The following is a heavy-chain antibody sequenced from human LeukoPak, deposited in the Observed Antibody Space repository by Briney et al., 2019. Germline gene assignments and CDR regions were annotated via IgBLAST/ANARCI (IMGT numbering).Heavy chain of an antibody. CDR1: GGSISSGGYY. CDR2: IYYSGST. J-gene: IGHJ6*03. Sequence: PPETLSLTCTVSGGSISSGGYYWSWIRQHPGKGLEWIGYIYYSGSTYCNPSLKSRVTISVDTSKNQFSLKLSSVTAADTAVYYCARDRAYYYMDVWGKGTTVTVSS. CDR3: ARDRAYYYMDV. V-gene: IGHV4-31*03.